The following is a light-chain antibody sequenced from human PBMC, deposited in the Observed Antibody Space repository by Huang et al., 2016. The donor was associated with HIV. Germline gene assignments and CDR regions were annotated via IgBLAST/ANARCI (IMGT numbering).Light chain of an antibody. CDR3: QQYNNWPQT. CDR2: GAS. Sequence: EIVMTQSQATLSVSPRERATLSCRASQSVSSNLAWYQQKPGQAPRLLIYGASTRASGIPARFSGSGSGTEFTLTISSLQSEDFAVYYCQQYNNWPQTFGQGTKLEIK. CDR1: QSVSSN. V-gene: IGKV3-15*01. J-gene: IGKJ2*01.